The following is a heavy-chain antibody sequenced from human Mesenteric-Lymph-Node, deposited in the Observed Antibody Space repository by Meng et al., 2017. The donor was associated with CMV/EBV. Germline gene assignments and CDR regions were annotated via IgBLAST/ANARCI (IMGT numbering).Heavy chain of an antibody. J-gene: IGHJ6*02. V-gene: IGHV5-51*01. CDR1: G. CDR2: IYPDDSGA. CDR3: ARHRDCSGGSCLVVEYYGMDV. Sequence: GTAWVSHKPGKGLGWMGIIYPDDSGARYNPSFRDQNVISADKSITSAYLQWTSLKASGSAMSYCARHRDCSGGSCLVVEYYGMDVWGQGTSVTVSS. D-gene: IGHD2-15*01.